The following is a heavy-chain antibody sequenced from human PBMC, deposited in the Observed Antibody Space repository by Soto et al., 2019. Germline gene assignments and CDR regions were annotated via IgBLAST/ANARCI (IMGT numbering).Heavy chain of an antibody. CDR1: GYSFTSYW. CDR3: ALSSVAAAGFDY. CDR2: FYPGDSDT. J-gene: IGHJ4*02. D-gene: IGHD6-13*01. V-gene: IGHV5-51*01. Sequence: PGESLKISCKGSGYSFTSYWFGWVRQIPGKGLEWMGIFYPGDSDTRVSPPFQGQVTISADKSISTAYLQWSSLKASDSAIYYCALSSVAAAGFDYWGQGTVVTVSS.